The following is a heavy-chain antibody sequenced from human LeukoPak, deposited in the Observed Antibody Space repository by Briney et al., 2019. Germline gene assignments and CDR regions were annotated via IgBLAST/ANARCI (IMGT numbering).Heavy chain of an antibody. CDR2: ISGGGTAI. CDR3: ARWNRALDT. V-gene: IGHV3-11*04. J-gene: IGHJ5*02. D-gene: IGHD1-1*01. Sequence: GGSPRLSCAASGFTFSDYYMRWIRLAPGKGMDCVAYISGGGTAIYCADSVRGRFTISRDNAKNSLYLEMNSLRVEDTGVYYCARWNRALDTWGQGTLVTVSS. CDR1: GFTFSDYY.